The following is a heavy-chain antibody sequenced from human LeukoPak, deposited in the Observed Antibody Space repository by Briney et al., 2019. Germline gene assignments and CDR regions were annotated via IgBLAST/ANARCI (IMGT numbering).Heavy chain of an antibody. V-gene: IGHV1-24*01. CDR3: ATSRSYLVPWHFDL. CDR1: GYTLTELS. CDR2: FDPEDGET. Sequence: ASVKVSCKVSGYTLTELSMHWVRRAPGKGLEWMGGFDPEDGETIYAQKFQGRVTMTEDTSTDTAYMELSSLRSEDTAVYYCATSRSYLVPWHFDLWGRGTLVTVSS. D-gene: IGHD1-26*01. J-gene: IGHJ2*01.